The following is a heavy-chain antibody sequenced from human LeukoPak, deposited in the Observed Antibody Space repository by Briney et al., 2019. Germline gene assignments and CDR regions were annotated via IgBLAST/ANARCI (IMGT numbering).Heavy chain of an antibody. D-gene: IGHD6-19*01. CDR2: ISAYNGNT. Sequence: ASVTLSCTASGYSFTINGISWVRQAPGQGLEWMGWISAYNGNTNYAQKLQGIVTMTTDTSTSTAYLELRSLRSDATAVYYCARERSTVAGTKSCPDYWGQGTLVTVSS. J-gene: IGHJ4*02. CDR1: GYSFTING. CDR3: ARERSTVAGTKSCPDY. V-gene: IGHV1-18*01.